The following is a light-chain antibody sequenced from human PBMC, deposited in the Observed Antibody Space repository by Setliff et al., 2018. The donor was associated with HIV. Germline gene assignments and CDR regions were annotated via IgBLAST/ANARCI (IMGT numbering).Light chain of an antibody. CDR2: QAS. CDR3: CSNTGSNTYV. J-gene: IGLJ1*01. Sequence: QSVLTQPASVSGSPGQSITISCTGTSGDVGRYNLVSWYQQQQGKPPKLMIYQASKRPSGVSNRFSGSKSGNTASLTISGLQAEDEADYYCCSNTGSNTYVFGTGTKV. V-gene: IGLV2-23*01. CDR1: SGDVGRYNL.